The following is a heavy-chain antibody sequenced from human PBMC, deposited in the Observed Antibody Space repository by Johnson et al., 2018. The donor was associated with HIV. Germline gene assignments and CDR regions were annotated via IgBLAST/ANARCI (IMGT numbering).Heavy chain of an antibody. Sequence: VQLVESGGGVVQPGRSLRLSCAASGFTFSSYAMHWVRQAPGKGLEWVGRIKSKTDGGTTDYAAPVKGRFTISRDDSKNTLYLQMNSLKTEDTAVYYCATLWFGEVSVYDAFDVWGQGTMVTVSS. V-gene: IGHV3-15*01. CDR1: GFTFSSYA. J-gene: IGHJ3*01. CDR2: IKSKTDGGTT. D-gene: IGHD3-10*01. CDR3: ATLWFGEVSVYDAFDV.